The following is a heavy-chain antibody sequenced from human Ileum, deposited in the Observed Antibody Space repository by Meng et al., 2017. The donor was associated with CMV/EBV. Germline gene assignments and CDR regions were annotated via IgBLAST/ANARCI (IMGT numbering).Heavy chain of an antibody. D-gene: IGHD6-19*01. V-gene: IGHV3-23*01. CDR1: GFTFNNYA. CDR3: AKDRSSGYYYFDY. CDR2: ISGSGERT. Sequence: GESLKISCAASGFTFNNYAMNWVRLAPGKGLEWVGGISGSGERTYYVDSVKGRFTISRDDSKNTLYLQMNSLRVEDTAVYYCAKDRSSGYYYFDYWGQGTLVTVSS. J-gene: IGHJ4*02.